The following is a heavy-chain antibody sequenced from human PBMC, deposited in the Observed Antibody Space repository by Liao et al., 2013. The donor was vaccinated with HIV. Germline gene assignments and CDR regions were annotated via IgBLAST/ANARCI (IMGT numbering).Heavy chain of an antibody. V-gene: IGHV4-4*07. CDR3: ARGRRGLNWGDLRN. Sequence: QVQLQESGPGLVKPSETLPLTCTVSGGSISSFQWNWIRQPAGKGLEWIGNFSASGTTYYNPSLMGRVTISGDTSKNQFSLKVTSVTAADTAVYYCARGRRGLNWGDLRNWGQGTLVTVSS. J-gene: IGHJ4*02. CDR2: FSASGTT. CDR1: GGSISSFQ. D-gene: IGHD7-27*01.